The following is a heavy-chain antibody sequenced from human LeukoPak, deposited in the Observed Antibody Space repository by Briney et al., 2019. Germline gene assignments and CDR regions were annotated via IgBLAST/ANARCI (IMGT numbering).Heavy chain of an antibody. CDR3: ASSDSGYDFWFDY. D-gene: IGHD5-12*01. CDR2: IYYSGGT. J-gene: IGHJ4*02. CDR1: GGSISSYY. V-gene: IGHV4-59*01. Sequence: PSETLSLTCTVSGGSISSYYWSWIRQPPGKGLEWIGYIYYSGGTTYNPSLKSRVTISVDTSKNQFSLKLSSVTAADTAVYYCASSDSGYDFWFDYWGQGTLVTVSS.